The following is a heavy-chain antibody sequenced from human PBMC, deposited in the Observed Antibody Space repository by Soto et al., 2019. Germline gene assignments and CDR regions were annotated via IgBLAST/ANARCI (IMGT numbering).Heavy chain of an antibody. V-gene: IGHV1-69*13. CDR3: ARELPDIVVVVAATNGMDV. D-gene: IGHD2-15*01. J-gene: IGHJ6*02. CDR1: GGTFSSYA. Sequence: SVKVSCKASGGTFSSYAISWVRQAPGQGLEWMGGIIPIFGTANYAQKFQGRVTITADESTSTAYMELSSLRSEDTAVYYCARELPDIVVVVAATNGMDVWGQGTTVTVSS. CDR2: IIPIFGTA.